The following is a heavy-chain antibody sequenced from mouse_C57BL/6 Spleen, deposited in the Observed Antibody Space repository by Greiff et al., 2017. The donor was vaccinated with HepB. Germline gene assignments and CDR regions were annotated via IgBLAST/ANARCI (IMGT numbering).Heavy chain of an antibody. J-gene: IGHJ2*01. CDR3: ARGSSGYLDY. CDR2: IHPNSGST. D-gene: IGHD3-2*02. V-gene: IGHV1-64*01. CDR1: GYTFTSYW. Sequence: QVQLQQPGAELVKPGASVKLSCKASGYTFTSYWMHWVKQRPGQGLEWIGMIHPNSGSTNYNEKFKRKATLTVDKSSSTAYMQLSSLTSEDSAVYSCARGSSGYLDYWGQGTTLTVSS.